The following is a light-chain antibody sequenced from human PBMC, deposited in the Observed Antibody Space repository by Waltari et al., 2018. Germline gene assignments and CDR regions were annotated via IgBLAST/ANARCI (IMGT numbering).Light chain of an antibody. J-gene: IGLJ1*01. Sequence: QSALTQPRSVSGSPGQSVTISCTGTSSDVGGYTYVSWYQQNPGKAPKLMIYDVSKRPSGVPDRFSGSKSGNTASLTISGLQAEDDGDYYCCSYRGSFVFGTGTKVTVL. V-gene: IGLV2-11*01. CDR1: SSDVGGYTY. CDR3: CSYRGSFV. CDR2: DVS.